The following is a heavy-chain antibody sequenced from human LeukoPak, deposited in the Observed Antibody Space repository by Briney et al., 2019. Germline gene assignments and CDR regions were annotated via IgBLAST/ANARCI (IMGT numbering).Heavy chain of an antibody. CDR3: ARGCREGYISPFDP. D-gene: IGHD5-24*01. V-gene: IGHV3-66*01. CDR2: IRRDGST. Sequence: GGSLRLSCAASGFTFSSYSMNWVRQAPGKGLEWVAVIRRDGSTDYADSVKGRFTISRDNYRNTVHLQMISLRAEDTAMYYCARGCREGYISPFDPWGQGTLVTVSS. J-gene: IGHJ5*02. CDR1: GFTFSSYS.